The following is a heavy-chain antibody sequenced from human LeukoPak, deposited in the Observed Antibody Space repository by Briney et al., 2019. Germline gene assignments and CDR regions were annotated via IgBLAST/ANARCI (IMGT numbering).Heavy chain of an antibody. CDR3: TSRVVTAXY. V-gene: IGHV3-73*01. CDR2: IRSNANSYAT. D-gene: IGHD2-21*02. Sequence: GGSLRLSCAASGFTFSGSAMHWVRQASGKGLEWVGRIRSNANSYATAYAASVKGRFTISRDDSKNTAYLQMNSLKTEDTAVYYCTSRVVTAXYWGQGTLXTXXS. J-gene: IGHJ4*02. CDR1: GFTFSGSA.